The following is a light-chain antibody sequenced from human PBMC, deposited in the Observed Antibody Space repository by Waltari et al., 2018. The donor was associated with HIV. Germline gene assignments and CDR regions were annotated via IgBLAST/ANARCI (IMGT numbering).Light chain of an antibody. J-gene: IGKJ1*01. CDR2: KAS. Sequence: DIQMTQSTSTLSASVGDRVTITCRASQSIDRWLAWYQQKPGKAPKVLLYKASNLESGVPPRFSGSGSCTEFTLTITNLQPEDFATYYCQQSTSYWTFGQGTKVEMK. V-gene: IGKV1-5*03. CDR1: QSIDRW. CDR3: QQSTSYWT.